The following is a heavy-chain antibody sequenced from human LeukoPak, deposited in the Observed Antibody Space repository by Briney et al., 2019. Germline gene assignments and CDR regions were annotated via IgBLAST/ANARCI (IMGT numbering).Heavy chain of an antibody. V-gene: IGHV3-7*01. D-gene: IGHD4-17*01. Sequence: PGGSLRLSCAASGFTFSSYWMSWVRQAPGKGLEWVANINQDGSEKYYVDSVKGRFTISRDNAKNSLYLQMNSLRAEDTAVYYCATSYGDYPNDAFDIWGQGTMVTVSS. CDR2: INQDGSEK. J-gene: IGHJ3*02. CDR1: GFTFSSYW. CDR3: ATSYGDYPNDAFDI.